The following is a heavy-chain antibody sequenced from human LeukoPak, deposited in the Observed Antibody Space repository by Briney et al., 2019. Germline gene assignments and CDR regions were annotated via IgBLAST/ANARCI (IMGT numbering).Heavy chain of an antibody. V-gene: IGHV3-66*02. CDR2: IYSGGST. CDR3: ARNMVAGTLDY. CDR1: GFTVSSNY. Sequence: GGSLRLSCAASGFTVSSNYMSWVRQAPGKGLEWVSVIYSGGSTYYADSVKGRFTISRDNSKNTLCLQMNSLRAEDTAVYYCARNMVAGTLDYWGQGTLVTVSS. D-gene: IGHD6-19*01. J-gene: IGHJ4*02.